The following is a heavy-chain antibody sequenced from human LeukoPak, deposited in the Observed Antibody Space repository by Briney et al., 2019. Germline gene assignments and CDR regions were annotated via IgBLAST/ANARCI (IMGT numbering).Heavy chain of an antibody. CDR3: ARVGPHTLKWELLTT. Sequence: GASVKVSCKASGYTFTSYDINWVRQATGQGLEWMGWMNPNSGNTGYAQKFQGRVTMTRNTSISTAYMELRSLRSDDTAVYYCARVGPHTLKWELLTTWGQGTLVTVSS. D-gene: IGHD1-26*01. CDR2: MNPNSGNT. J-gene: IGHJ5*02. V-gene: IGHV1-8*01. CDR1: GYTFTSYD.